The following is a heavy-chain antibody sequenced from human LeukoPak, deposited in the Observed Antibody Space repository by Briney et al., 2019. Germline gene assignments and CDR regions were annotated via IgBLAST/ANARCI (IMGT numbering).Heavy chain of an antibody. CDR1: GLSFSTSP. CDR2: MNNGPGAT. CDR3: AKTHYDLLDV. D-gene: IGHD5-12*01. V-gene: IGHV3-23*01. J-gene: IGHJ6*02. Sequence: GGSLRLSCAASGLSFSTSPMSWVRQPPGKGLEWVSAMNNGPGATFYRDSVRGRFTISRDDSKSTLYLQMNSLRAEDTGTYYCAKTHYDLLDVWGQGTTVTVSS.